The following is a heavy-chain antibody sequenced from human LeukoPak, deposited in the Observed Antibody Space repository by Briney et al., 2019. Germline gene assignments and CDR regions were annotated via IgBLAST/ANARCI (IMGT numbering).Heavy chain of an antibody. D-gene: IGHD3-16*01. CDR2: IYYSGST. CDR1: GGSISSSSYY. CDR3: ARGVTDYDYVWGSYSKGYFDY. V-gene: IGHV4-61*05. J-gene: IGHJ4*02. Sequence: KPSETLSLTCTVSGGSISSSSYYWGWIRQPPGKGLEWIGYIYYSGSTNYNPSLKSRVTISVDTSKNQFSLKLSSVTAADTAVYYCARGVTDYDYVWGSYSKGYFDYWGQGTLVTVSS.